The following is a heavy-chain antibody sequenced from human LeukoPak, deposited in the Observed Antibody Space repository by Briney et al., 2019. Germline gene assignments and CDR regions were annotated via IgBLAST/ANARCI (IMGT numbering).Heavy chain of an antibody. D-gene: IGHD6-13*01. V-gene: IGHV3-23*01. CDR3: AREYSSSWYISCFDY. J-gene: IGHJ4*02. Sequence: GGSLRLSCAASGFTFSSYAMSWVRQAPGKGLEWVSAISGSGGSTYYADSVKGRFTISRDNSKNTLYLQMNSLRAEDTAVYYCAREYSSSWYISCFDYWGQGTLVTVSS. CDR2: ISGSGGST. CDR1: GFTFSSYA.